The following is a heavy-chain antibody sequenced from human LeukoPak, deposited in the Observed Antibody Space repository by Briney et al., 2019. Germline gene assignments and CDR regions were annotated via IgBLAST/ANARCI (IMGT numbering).Heavy chain of an antibody. CDR2: ISSDGTNK. V-gene: IGHV3-30-3*01. J-gene: IGHJ4*02. Sequence: GGSLRLSCVASGFTFRTYAMHWVRQAPGKGLEWIIVISSDGTNKYYADSVKGRFTVSRDNSKNTLYLQMNSLRDKDTAVYYCARDRKSYYYFDSWGQGTLVTVSS. CDR1: GFTFRTYA. D-gene: IGHD1-14*01. CDR3: ARDRKSYYYFDS.